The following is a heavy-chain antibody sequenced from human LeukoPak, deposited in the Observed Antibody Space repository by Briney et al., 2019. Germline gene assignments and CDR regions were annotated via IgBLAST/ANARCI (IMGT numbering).Heavy chain of an antibody. D-gene: IGHD3-16*02. V-gene: IGHV3-53*01. Sequence: GGSLRLSCVASGFPFSSYWMTWVRQAPGKGLEWVSVIYSGGSTYYADSVKGRFTISRDNSKNTLYLQMNSLRAEDTAVYYCARGRSSFDPWGQGTLVTVSS. CDR2: IYSGGST. CDR3: ARGRSSFDP. CDR1: GFPFSSYW. J-gene: IGHJ5*02.